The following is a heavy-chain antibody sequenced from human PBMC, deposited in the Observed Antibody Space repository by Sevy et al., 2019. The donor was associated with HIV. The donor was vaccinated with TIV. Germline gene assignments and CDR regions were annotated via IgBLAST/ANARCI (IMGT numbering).Heavy chain of an antibody. D-gene: IGHD3-10*01. V-gene: IGHV3-30-3*01. Sequence: GGPLRLSCAASGFTFSSYAMHWVRQAPGKGLEWVAVISYDGSNKYYADSVKGRFTISRDNSKNTLYLQMNSLRAEDTAVYYCARVSGSGSPSYYYGMDVWGQGTTVTVSS. CDR1: GFTFSSYA. J-gene: IGHJ6*02. CDR2: ISYDGSNK. CDR3: ARVSGSGSPSYYYGMDV.